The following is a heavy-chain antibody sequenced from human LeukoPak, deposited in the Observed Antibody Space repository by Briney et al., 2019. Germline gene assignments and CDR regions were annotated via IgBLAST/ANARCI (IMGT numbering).Heavy chain of an antibody. J-gene: IGHJ4*02. CDR1: GFTFSSYA. D-gene: IGHD3-22*01. CDR3: ARGDSMIVVVKGFDY. V-gene: IGHV3-23*01. CDR2: ISGSGGST. Sequence: GGSLRLSCAASGFTFSSYAMSWVRQAPGKGLEWVSAISGSGGSTYYADSVKGRFTISRDNSKNTLYLQMGSLRAEDMAVYYCARGDSMIVVVKGFDYWGQGTLVTVSS.